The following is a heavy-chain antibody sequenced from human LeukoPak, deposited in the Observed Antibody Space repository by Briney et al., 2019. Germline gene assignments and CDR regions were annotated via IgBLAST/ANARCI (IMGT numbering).Heavy chain of an antibody. J-gene: IGHJ6*03. D-gene: IGHD3-3*01. CDR2: ISGSGGST. V-gene: IGHV3-23*01. Sequence: GGSLRLSCAASGFTFSSYAMSWVRQAPGKGLEWVSAISGSGGSTYYADSVKGRFTISRDNSKNTLYLQMNSLRAEATAGYYFAKDRITIFGVVITAHYYYRAVRAKGPRSPSP. CDR1: GFTFSSYA. CDR3: AKDRITIFGVVITAHYYYRAV.